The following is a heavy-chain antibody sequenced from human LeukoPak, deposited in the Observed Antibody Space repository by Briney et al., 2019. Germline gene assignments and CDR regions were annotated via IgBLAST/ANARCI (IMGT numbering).Heavy chain of an antibody. CDR3: ARDREILGVDNSGSLGDAFDI. CDR2: MNPNSGNT. V-gene: IGHV1-8*01. Sequence: ASVKVSCKASGYTFTSYDINWVRQATGQGLEWMGWMNPNSGNTGYAQKFQGRVTMTRNTSISTAYMELSSLRSEDTAVYYCARDREILGVDNSGSLGDAFDIWGQGTMVTVSS. CDR1: GYTFTSYD. D-gene: IGHD1-26*01. J-gene: IGHJ3*02.